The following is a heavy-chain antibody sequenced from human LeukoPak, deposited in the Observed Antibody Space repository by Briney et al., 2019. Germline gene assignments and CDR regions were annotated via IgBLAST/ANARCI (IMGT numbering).Heavy chain of an antibody. CDR3: ARELSIAKDFDY. V-gene: IGHV3-30-3*01. J-gene: IGHJ4*02. Sequence: GGSLGLSCTASGFTFSKYALHWVRQAPRKGLEWVAVTSYDGSSTYYSESVKGRFTISRDNSKSTLYLQMNSLRAEDTAVYYCARELSIAKDFDYWGQGTLVTVSS. CDR1: GFTFSKYA. D-gene: IGHD6-6*01. CDR2: TSYDGSST.